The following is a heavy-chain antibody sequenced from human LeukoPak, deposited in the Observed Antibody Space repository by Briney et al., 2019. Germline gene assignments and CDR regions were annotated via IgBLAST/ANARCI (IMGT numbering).Heavy chain of an antibody. V-gene: IGHV4-61*01. J-gene: IGHJ4*02. CDR3: ARRYYDILTGSFDY. CDR2: IYYSGST. D-gene: IGHD3-9*01. Sequence: PSETLSLTCTVSGGSVSSGSYYWSWIRQPPGKGLEWIGYIYYSGSTNYNPSLKSRVTISVDTSKNQFSLKLSSVTAVDTAVYYCARRYYDILTGSFDYWGQGTLVTVSS. CDR1: GGSVSSGSYY.